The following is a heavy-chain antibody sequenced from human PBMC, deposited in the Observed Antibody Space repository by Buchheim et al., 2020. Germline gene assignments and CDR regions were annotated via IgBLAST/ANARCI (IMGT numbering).Heavy chain of an antibody. V-gene: IGHV4-30-4*01. D-gene: IGHD3-10*01. J-gene: IGHJ4*02. CDR3: ARAVGDYGSGSYYPFDY. Sequence: QVQLQESGPGLVKPSQTLSLTCTVSGGSISSGDYYWSWIRQPPGKGLEWIGYIYYSGSTYYNPSLKSRVTIYVDTSKNQLSLKLSSVTAADTAVYYCARAVGDYGSGSYYPFDYWGQGTL. CDR2: IYYSGST. CDR1: GGSISSGDYY.